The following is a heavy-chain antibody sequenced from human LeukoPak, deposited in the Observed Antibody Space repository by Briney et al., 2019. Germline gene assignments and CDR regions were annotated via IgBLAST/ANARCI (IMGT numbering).Heavy chain of an antibody. J-gene: IGHJ6*03. Sequence: GGSLRLSCAASGFTVSSNYMSWVRQAPGKGLEWVSVIYSGGSTYYADSVKGRFTISRDNSKNTLYLQMNSLRAEDTAVYYCASPGEGSGSYYGSYYMGVWGKGTTVTVSS. V-gene: IGHV3-53*01. D-gene: IGHD3-10*01. CDR2: IYSGGST. CDR3: ASPGEGSGSYYGSYYMGV. CDR1: GFTVSSNY.